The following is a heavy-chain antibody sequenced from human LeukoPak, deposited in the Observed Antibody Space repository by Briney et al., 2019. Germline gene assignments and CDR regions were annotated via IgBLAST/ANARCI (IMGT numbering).Heavy chain of an antibody. CDR1: GYDFKTYA. Sequence: ASVKVSCKSFGYDFKTYAVSWVRQAPGQGLEWMGWISGYNGDTDYAPNFQDRVTMTTDTSTSTAYIELRSLSLDDTAVYYCARGGGQTSSWRSFDLWGQGTLVTVSS. J-gene: IGHJ4*02. CDR3: ARGGGQTSSWRSFDL. V-gene: IGHV1-18*01. D-gene: IGHD6-13*01. CDR2: ISGYNGDT.